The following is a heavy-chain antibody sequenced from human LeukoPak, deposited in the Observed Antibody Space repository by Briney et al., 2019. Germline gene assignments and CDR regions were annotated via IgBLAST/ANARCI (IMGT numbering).Heavy chain of an antibody. CDR2: INPSGGST. D-gene: IGHD3-10*01. CDR1: GYTFTSYY. CDR3: ARDNILWFGELKAYYYYGMDV. Sequence: ASVKVSCKASGYTFTSYYMHWVRQAPGQGLEWMGIINPSGGSTSYAQKFQGRVTMTRDTSTSTVYMELSSLRSEDTAVYYCARDNILWFGELKAYYYYGMDVWGQGTTVTVSS. J-gene: IGHJ6*02. V-gene: IGHV1-46*01.